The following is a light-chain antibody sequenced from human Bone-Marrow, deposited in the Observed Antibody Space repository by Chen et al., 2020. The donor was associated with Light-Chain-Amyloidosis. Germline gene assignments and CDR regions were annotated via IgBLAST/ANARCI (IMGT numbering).Light chain of an antibody. CDR3: QQYGTSPLT. V-gene: IGKV3-20*01. J-gene: IGKJ4*01. CDR2: GSS. CDR1: QTISSNY. Sequence: ILFTQSPGTLSLSPGEGANLSCTASQTISSNYLTWYQQKFGQAPRLLIYGSSSRATGIPDRFTGSGSGTDFTLTINRLEPEDFAMYYCQQYGTSPLTFGGGTKVEIK.